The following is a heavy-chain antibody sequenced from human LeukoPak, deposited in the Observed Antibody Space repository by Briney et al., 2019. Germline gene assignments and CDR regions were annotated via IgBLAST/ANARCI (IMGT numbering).Heavy chain of an antibody. V-gene: IGHV3-48*02. CDR1: GFTFSSYS. Sequence: PGGSLRLSCKASGFTFSSYSMNWVRQAPGKGLEWVSYISTSSRGIYYAEYVKGRFTISRDNAKNSLFLQLNGLRDDDTAVYYCATFPRDKQGFWGQGTLVTVSS. D-gene: IGHD1/OR15-1a*01. J-gene: IGHJ4*02. CDR3: ATFPRDKQGF. CDR2: ISTSSRGI.